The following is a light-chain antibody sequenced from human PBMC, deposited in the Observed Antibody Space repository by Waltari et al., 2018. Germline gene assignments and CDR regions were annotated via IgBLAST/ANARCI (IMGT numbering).Light chain of an antibody. CDR2: GAS. Sequence: ETVMTQSPATLSVSPGERATLSCRASQTVSSNLAWYQQKPGQAPRLLIYGASTRATGIPARFSGSGSVIQFTLTISSLQSEDFAVYYCQQYNNWPPWTFGQGTKVEIK. CDR3: QQYNNWPPWT. V-gene: IGKV3-15*01. J-gene: IGKJ1*01. CDR1: QTVSSN.